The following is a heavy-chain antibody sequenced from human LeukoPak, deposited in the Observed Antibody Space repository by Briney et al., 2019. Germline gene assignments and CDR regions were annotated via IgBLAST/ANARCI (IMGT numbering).Heavy chain of an antibody. CDR3: ARERCTTYTSGCDLDY. V-gene: IGHV4-4*02. J-gene: IGHJ4*02. Sequence: PSETLSLTCAVSGGSISSSNWWSWVRQPPVKGLEWIGKVYHSGSTNYNPSLKSRVTISVDKSKNQFSLKLSSVTAADTAMYYCARERCTTYTSGCDLDYWGQGTLVTVSS. D-gene: IGHD6-19*01. CDR1: GGSISSSNW. CDR2: VYHSGST.